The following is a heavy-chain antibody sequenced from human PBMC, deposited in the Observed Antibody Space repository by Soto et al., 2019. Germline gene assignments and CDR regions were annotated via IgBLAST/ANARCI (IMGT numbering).Heavy chain of an antibody. V-gene: IGHV3-33*01. J-gene: IGHJ4*02. CDR3: ARDPGRDGYNYYFDY. D-gene: IGHD5-12*01. CDR1: GFTLSSYG. CDR2: IWYDGSNK. Sequence: QSGGSLRLSCAASGFTLSSYGMHWVRQAPGKGLEWVAVIWYDGSNKYYADSVKGRFTISRDNSKNTLYLQMNSLRAEDTAVYYCARDPGRDGYNYYFDYWGQGTLVTVSS.